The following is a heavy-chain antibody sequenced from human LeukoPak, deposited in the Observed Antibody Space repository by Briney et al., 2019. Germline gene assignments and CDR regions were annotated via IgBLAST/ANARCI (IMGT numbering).Heavy chain of an antibody. V-gene: IGHV3-48*01. CDR1: GFTFSSYS. CDR3: AREPDYGGNSDQKFDY. CDR2: ISSSSSTI. D-gene: IGHD4-23*01. Sequence: GGSLRLSCAASGFTFSSYSMNWVRHAPGMGLEWVSYISSSSSTIYYADSVKGRFTISRDNAKNSLYLQMNSLRAEDTAVYYCAREPDYGGNSDQKFDYWGQGTLVTVSS. J-gene: IGHJ4*02.